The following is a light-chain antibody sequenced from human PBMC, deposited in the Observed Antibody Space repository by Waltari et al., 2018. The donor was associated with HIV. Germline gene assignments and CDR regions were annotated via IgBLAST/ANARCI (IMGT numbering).Light chain of an antibody. J-gene: IGLJ1*01. Sequence: QSALTQPASVSGSPGQSITISCSGTSSDVGDYNYVSWYQQHPGEAHKLMIYEVSHRPSGVSNRFSGSKSVNTASLTISGLQAEDDADYYCSSYTSTNKGFLFGAGTRVTVL. CDR2: EVS. CDR1: SSDVGDYNY. CDR3: SSYTSTNKGFL. V-gene: IGLV2-14*01.